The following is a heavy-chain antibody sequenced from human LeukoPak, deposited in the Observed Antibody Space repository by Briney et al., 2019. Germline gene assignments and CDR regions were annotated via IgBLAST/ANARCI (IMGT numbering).Heavy chain of an antibody. Sequence: TGGSLRLSCAASGFTFSSYGMHWVRQAPGKGLEWVAVISYDGSNKYYADSVKGRFTISRDNSKSTLYLQMNSLRAEDTAVYYCAKDISEIAVAGTGTFDYWGQGTLVTVSS. CDR2: ISYDGSNK. D-gene: IGHD6-19*01. J-gene: IGHJ4*02. V-gene: IGHV3-30*18. CDR1: GFTFSSYG. CDR3: AKDISEIAVAGTGTFDY.